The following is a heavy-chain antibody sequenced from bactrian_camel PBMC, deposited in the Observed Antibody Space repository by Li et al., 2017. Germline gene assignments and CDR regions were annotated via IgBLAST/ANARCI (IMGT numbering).Heavy chain of an antibody. Sequence: HVQLVESGGGSVQAGGSLKLSCAALGSGLSHCGGAWYRQALGKERELVSRIGYDGTTTYADSVKGRFTISQNSAANVLYLEMNSLRTEDTATYFVSIWRVGYVACVIHTGARGPRSPS. CDR3: SIWRVGYVACVIHT. CDR2: IGYDGTT. J-gene: IGHJ4*01. V-gene: IGHV3S55*01. D-gene: IGHD5*01. CDR1: GSGLSHCG.